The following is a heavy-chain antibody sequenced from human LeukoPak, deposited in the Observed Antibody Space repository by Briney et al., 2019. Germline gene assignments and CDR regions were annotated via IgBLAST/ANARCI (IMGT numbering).Heavy chain of an antibody. Sequence: SETLSLTCTVSGGSISSSSYYWGWVRQPPGKGLEWIGSIYYSGSTYYNPSHKSRVTISLDTSKNQFSPKLSSVTAADTAVYYCAREGDNYGNWFDPWGQGTLVTVSS. J-gene: IGHJ5*02. V-gene: IGHV4-39*07. D-gene: IGHD5-18*01. CDR1: GGSISSSSYY. CDR2: IYYSGST. CDR3: AREGDNYGNWFDP.